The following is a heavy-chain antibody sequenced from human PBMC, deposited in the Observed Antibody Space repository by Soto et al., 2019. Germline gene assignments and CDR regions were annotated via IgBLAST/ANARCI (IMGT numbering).Heavy chain of an antibody. D-gene: IGHD4-17*01. Sequence: GGSLRLSCAASGLTFSGSAMHWVRQASGKGLEWVGRIRSKANSYATAYAASVKGRFTISRDDSKNTAYLQMNSLKTEDTAVYYCTTTVTTGARFDPWGQGTLVTVSS. V-gene: IGHV3-73*01. J-gene: IGHJ5*02. CDR2: IRSKANSYAT. CDR3: TTTVTTGARFDP. CDR1: GLTFSGSA.